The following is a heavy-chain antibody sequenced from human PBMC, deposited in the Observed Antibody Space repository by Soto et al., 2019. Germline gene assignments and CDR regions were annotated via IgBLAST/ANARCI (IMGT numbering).Heavy chain of an antibody. CDR2: VYYSGST. D-gene: IGHD3-16*01. CDR3: ARDWGGNYAGFDH. Sequence: QVQLQESGPGLVKPSETLSLTCTVSGGSISTYYWSWIRQPPGKGLEWIGYVYYSGSTIYNPSLESRVTISIDTSKTQFSLKLTSVTAADTAVYYCARDWGGNYAGFDHWGQGSLVTVSS. J-gene: IGHJ4*02. CDR1: GGSISTYY. V-gene: IGHV4-59*01.